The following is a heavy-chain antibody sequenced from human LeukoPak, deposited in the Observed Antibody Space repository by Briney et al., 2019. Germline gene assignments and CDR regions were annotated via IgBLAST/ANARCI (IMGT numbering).Heavy chain of an antibody. J-gene: IGHJ4*02. V-gene: IGHV5-51*01. CDR1: GSRFTSYW. CDR2: IYPGDSDT. CDR3: ARLGLGMAFDY. D-gene: IGHD7-27*01. Sequence: GAPLKISCKGSGSRFTSYWIGWVRRMPGKGLEWMGIIYPGDSDTRYSTSFRAQATFSAAKPTTPASLHWTSLKASDTAMYYCARLGLGMAFDYWGRGTLVTVSS.